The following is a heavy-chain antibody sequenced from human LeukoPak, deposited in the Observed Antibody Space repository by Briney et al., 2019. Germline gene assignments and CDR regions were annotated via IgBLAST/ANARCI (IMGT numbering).Heavy chain of an antibody. J-gene: IGHJ4*02. CDR2: IYYTGST. Sequence: SETLSLTCAVYGGSFSDYYWSWIRQPPGKGLEWIGYIYYTGSTNYNPSLESRVTISVDTSKKQFSLKLGSVTAADTAVYYCASTYFGSGSYPLDYWGQGILVTVSS. CDR3: ASTYFGSGSYPLDY. CDR1: GGSFSDYY. D-gene: IGHD3-10*01. V-gene: IGHV4-59*01.